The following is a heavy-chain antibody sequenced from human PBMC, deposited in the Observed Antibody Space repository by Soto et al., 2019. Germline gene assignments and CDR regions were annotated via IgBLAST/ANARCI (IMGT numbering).Heavy chain of an antibody. CDR1: GFTFDNYA. CDR2: ISVSGGST. V-gene: IGHV3-23*01. Sequence: GGSLRLSCAASGFTFDNYALTWVRQSPGKGLEWVSTISVSGGSTYYADSVKGRFTISRDNSKKTLSLQMNSLRADDTAVYYCAKGLYYYDSSGYRLFDYWGQGTLVTVSS. D-gene: IGHD3-22*01. J-gene: IGHJ4*02. CDR3: AKGLYYYDSSGYRLFDY.